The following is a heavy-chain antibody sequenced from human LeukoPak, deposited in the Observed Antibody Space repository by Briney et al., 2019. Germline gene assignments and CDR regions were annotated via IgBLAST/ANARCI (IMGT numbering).Heavy chain of an antibody. CDR3: ARPYYYDSSGYYPFGY. Sequence: PSETLSLTCTVSGGSISSSSYYWGWIRQPPGKGLEWIGSIYYSGSTYYNPSLKSRVTISVDTSKNQFSLKLSSVTAADTAVYYCARPYYYDSSGYYPFGYWGQGTLVTVSS. J-gene: IGHJ4*02. V-gene: IGHV4-39*07. CDR2: IYYSGST. CDR1: GGSISSSSYY. D-gene: IGHD3-22*01.